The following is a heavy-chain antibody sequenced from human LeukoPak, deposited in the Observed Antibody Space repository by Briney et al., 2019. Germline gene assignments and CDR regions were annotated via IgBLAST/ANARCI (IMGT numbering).Heavy chain of an antibody. Sequence: SETLSLTCTVSGVSISSSSYYWGWIRQPPGKGLEWIGSIYYSGSTYYNPSLKSRVTISVDTSKNQFSLKLSSVTAADTAVYYCARDQGSSGYHLHWGQGTLVTVSS. J-gene: IGHJ4*02. CDR1: GVSISSSSYY. CDR2: IYYSGST. D-gene: IGHD3-22*01. CDR3: ARDQGSSGYHLH. V-gene: IGHV4-39*07.